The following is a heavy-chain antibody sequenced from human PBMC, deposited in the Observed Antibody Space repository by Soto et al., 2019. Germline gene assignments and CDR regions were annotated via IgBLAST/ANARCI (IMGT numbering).Heavy chain of an antibody. V-gene: IGHV4-39*01. J-gene: IGHJ5*02. CDR2: IYYSGST. Sequence: AETLRLTCILSHRSISSSTHYWGRMRQSPGKGVEWIGSIYYSGSTYYNPSLKSRVTISVDTCKNQFSLKLSSVTAADTAVYYCASETWGYSYLYEYNWFDPWGQGTMVTVSS. CDR3: ASETWGYSYLYEYNWFDP. CDR1: HRSISSSTHY. D-gene: IGHD5-18*01.